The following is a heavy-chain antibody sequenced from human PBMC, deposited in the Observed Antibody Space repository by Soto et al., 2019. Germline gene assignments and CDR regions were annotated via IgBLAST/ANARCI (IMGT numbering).Heavy chain of an antibody. V-gene: IGHV4-30-4*01. D-gene: IGHD2-15*01. CDR1: GGSISSGDYY. CDR3: ARVLGSCYFDY. J-gene: IGHJ4*02. CDR2: IYYSGST. Sequence: PSETLSLTCTVSGGSISSGDYYWSWIRQPPGKGLEWIGYIYYSGSTYYNPSLKSRVTISVDTSKNQFSLKLSSVTAADTAVYYCARVLGSCYFDYWGQGTLATVSS.